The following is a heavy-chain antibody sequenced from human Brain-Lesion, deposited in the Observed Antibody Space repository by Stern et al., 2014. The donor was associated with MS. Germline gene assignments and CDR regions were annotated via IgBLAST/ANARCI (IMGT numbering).Heavy chain of an antibody. CDR2: ISDSGGSP. CDR1: GFRFRSYA. D-gene: IGHD3-16*02. J-gene: IGHJ3*02. CDR3: AKGVWGSYLNAFDM. Sequence: EVQLVQSGGGFVQPGGSLRLSCAASGFRFRSYAMSWVRQTPGKGLEWVSGISDSGGSPYYADSVKGRFPISRDKSKNTLFLQMNSLRAEDAAVYYCAKGVWGSYLNAFDMWGQGTMVTVSS. V-gene: IGHV3-23*04.